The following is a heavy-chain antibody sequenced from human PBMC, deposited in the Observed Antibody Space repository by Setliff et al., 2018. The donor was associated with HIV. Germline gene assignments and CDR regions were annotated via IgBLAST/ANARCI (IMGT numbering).Heavy chain of an antibody. Sequence: ASVKVSCKASGYSLTSYSINWVRQAPGQGLEWMGWINTNTGNPTYAQCFTGRFVFSLDTSVSTAYLQISSLKAEDTAVYYCARGLPPFYDFWSGYPLYYWGQGTLVTVSS. CDR1: GYSLTSYS. D-gene: IGHD3-3*01. CDR3: ARGLPPFYDFWSGYPLYY. CDR2: INTNTGNP. V-gene: IGHV7-4-1*02. J-gene: IGHJ4*02.